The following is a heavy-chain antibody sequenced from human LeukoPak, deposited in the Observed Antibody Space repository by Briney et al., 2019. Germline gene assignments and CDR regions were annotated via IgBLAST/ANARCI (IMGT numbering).Heavy chain of an antibody. J-gene: IGHJ3*02. V-gene: IGHV3-33*08. D-gene: IGHD6-19*01. CDR1: GFTFSSYG. Sequence: GGSLRLSCAPSGFTFSSYGMNWLRQAPRTGLEWVAVIWYGVSDTNYADSVKDRVSISTENSNNTLYLKMNSLRAEDTAVYYCAREALGTVAGVGGAFDIWGQGTMVTVSS. CDR3: AREALGTVAGVGGAFDI. CDR2: IWYGVSDT.